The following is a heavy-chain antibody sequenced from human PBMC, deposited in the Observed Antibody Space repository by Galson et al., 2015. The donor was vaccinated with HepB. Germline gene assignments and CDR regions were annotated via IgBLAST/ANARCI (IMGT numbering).Heavy chain of an antibody. CDR2: ISSSSSYI. D-gene: IGHD2/OR15-2a*01. V-gene: IGHV3-21*01. J-gene: IGHJ5*02. Sequence: SLRLSCAASGFTFSSYSMNWDRQAPGKGLEWVSSISSSSSYIYYADSVKGRFTISRDNAKNSLYLQMNSLRAEDTAVYYCARDGDYFTDGWFDPWGQGTLVTVSS. CDR3: ARDGDYFTDGWFDP. CDR1: GFTFSSYS.